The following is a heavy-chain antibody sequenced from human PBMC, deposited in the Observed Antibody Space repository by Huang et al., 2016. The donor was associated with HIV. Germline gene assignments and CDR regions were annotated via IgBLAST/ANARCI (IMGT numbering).Heavy chain of an antibody. CDR3: ASRTTVTTTSNYHYFYMDV. Sequence: QLQLQESGPGLVKPSETLSLTCTVSGGSISSSSYYWGWIGQSPGKGLEWIGSLYEIGNGYYNPSLKSRVTMSVDRSANQFSLKMHSVTAADTAVYYCASRTTVTTTSNYHYFYMDVWGKGTTVIVSS. V-gene: IGHV4-39*01. D-gene: IGHD4-17*01. CDR1: GGSISSSSYY. CDR2: LYEIGNG. J-gene: IGHJ6*03.